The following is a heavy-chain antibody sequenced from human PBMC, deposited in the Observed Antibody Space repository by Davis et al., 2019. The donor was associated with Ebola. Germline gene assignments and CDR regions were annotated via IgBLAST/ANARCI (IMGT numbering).Heavy chain of an antibody. J-gene: IGHJ4*02. CDR2: ISAYNGNT. D-gene: IGHD6-13*01. CDR3: ARDRGLIAAAGTKDY. Sequence: ASVKVSCKASGGTFSSYGISWVRQAPGQGLEWMGWISAYNGNTNYAQKLQGRVTMTTDTSTSTAYMELRSLRSDDTAVYYCARDRGLIAAAGTKDYWGQGTLVTVSS. V-gene: IGHV1-18*01. CDR1: GGTFSSYG.